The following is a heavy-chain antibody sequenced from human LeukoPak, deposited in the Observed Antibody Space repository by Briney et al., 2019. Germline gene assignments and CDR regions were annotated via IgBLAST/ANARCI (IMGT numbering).Heavy chain of an antibody. CDR2: INHSGSN. V-gene: IGHV4-34*01. CDR1: GGSFSGYY. Sequence: PSETLSLTCAVSGGSFSGYYWSWIRQPPGRGLEWIGDINHSGSNNYNPSPESRVTISVDTSKNKFSLKLSSVTAAETAVYYCARTHYDSSGYPFDYWGQGTLVTVSS. D-gene: IGHD3-22*01. J-gene: IGHJ4*02. CDR3: ARTHYDSSGYPFDY.